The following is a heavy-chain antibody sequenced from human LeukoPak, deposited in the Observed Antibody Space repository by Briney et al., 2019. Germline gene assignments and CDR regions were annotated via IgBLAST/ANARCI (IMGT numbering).Heavy chain of an antibody. V-gene: IGHV6-1*01. Sequence: SQTLSLTCAISGDSVSSNSTAWRWIRQSPSRCLEWRGSTYYSSKWYNDYAVSVKSRLDTNPGTCKNQGSLQLNSVTPEDTAVYYYARGGGDGFYYWGQGNLVTVSS. J-gene: IGHJ4*02. CDR2: TYYSSKWYN. CDR1: GDSVSSNSTA. D-gene: IGHD3-16*01. CDR3: ARGGGDGFYY.